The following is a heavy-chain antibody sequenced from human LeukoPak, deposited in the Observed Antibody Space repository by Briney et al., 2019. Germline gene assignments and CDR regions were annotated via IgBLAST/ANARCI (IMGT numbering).Heavy chain of an antibody. CDR1: GSIFTSYW. Sequence: GASLEISCKGSGSIFTSYWIGWVRQLPGKGLEWMGIIYPGDSDTRYSPSFQGQVTISADKSISTAYLQWSSLKASDTAMYYCARYWGSIAAAGTGAFDIWAKGQWSPSLQ. D-gene: IGHD6-13*01. CDR2: IYPGDSDT. V-gene: IGHV5-51*01. J-gene: IGHJ3*02. CDR3: ARYWGSIAAAGTGAFDI.